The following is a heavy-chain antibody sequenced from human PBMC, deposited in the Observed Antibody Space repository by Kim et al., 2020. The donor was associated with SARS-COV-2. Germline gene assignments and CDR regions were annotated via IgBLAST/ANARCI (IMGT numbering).Heavy chain of an antibody. CDR2: ISYDGKND. D-gene: IGHD3-10*01. J-gene: IGHJ4*02. CDR3: ARDPYYYGSGPYSYFDY. CDR1: GFTFSNYA. Sequence: GGSLRLSCAASGFTFSNYAMHWVRQAPGKGLEWVALISYDGKNDYYADSVKGRFTISSDISRNTLYLQMNSLRPEDTAMYYCARDPYYYGSGPYSYFDYWGQGTPVTVS. V-gene: IGHV3-30*04.